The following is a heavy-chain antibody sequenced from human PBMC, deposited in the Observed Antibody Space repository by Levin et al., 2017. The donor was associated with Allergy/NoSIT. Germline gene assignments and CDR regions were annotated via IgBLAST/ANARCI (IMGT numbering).Heavy chain of an antibody. J-gene: IGHJ6*02. CDR1: GGTFSSYA. D-gene: IGHD3-9*01. Sequence: EASVKVSCKASGGTFSSYAISWVRQAPGQGLEWMGGIIPIFGTANYAQKFQGRVTITADESTSTAYMELSSLRSEDTAGYYCAGDKAVRYFDWLFTGGEGGMDVWGQGTTVTVSS. CDR2: IIPIFGTA. CDR3: AGDKAVRYFDWLFTGGEGGMDV. V-gene: IGHV1-69*13.